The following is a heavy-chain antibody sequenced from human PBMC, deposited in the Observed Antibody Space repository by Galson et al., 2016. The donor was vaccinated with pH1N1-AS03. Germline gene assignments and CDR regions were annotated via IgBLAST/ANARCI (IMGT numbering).Heavy chain of an antibody. D-gene: IGHD1-26*01. V-gene: IGHV3-30*04. Sequence: SLRLSCAASGFTFNNYPMHWVRQAPGKGLEWVAIISYDGTNRHYADSVKGRFTISRDNSKNTLHLQMNTLRVEDTAMYYCPRGVSPPSENYYGAGFDYWGQGSLVAVSS. J-gene: IGHJ4*02. CDR3: PRGVSPPSENYYGAGFDY. CDR2: ISYDGTNR. CDR1: GFTFNNYP.